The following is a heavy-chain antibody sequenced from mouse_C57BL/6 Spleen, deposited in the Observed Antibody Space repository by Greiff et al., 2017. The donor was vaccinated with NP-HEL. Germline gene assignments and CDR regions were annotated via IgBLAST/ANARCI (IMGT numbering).Heavy chain of an antibody. CDR1: GYAFTNYL. V-gene: IGHV1-54*01. CDR3: ASFTVGRDY. J-gene: IGHJ4*01. CDR2: INPGSGGT. D-gene: IGHD1-1*01. Sequence: VMLVESGAELVRPGTSVKVSCKASGYAFTNYLIEWVKQRPGQGLEWIGVINPGSGGTNYNEKFKGKATLTADKSSSTAYMQLSSLTSEDSAVYFCASFTVGRDYWGQGTSVTVSS.